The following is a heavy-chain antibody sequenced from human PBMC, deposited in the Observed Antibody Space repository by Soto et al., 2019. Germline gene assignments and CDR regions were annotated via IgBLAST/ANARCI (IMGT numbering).Heavy chain of an antibody. CDR1: GFTFSSYG. J-gene: IGHJ6*02. V-gene: IGHV3-33*01. Sequence: QVQLVESGGGVVQPGRSLRLSCEASGFTFSSYGMHWVRQAPGKGLEWVAVIWYDGSNKYYADSVKGRFTISRDNSKNTLYLEMNSLRAEDTAVYYCARWGGGSGYDYGMDVWGQGTTVTVSS. D-gene: IGHD3-3*01. CDR2: IWYDGSNK. CDR3: ARWGGGSGYDYGMDV.